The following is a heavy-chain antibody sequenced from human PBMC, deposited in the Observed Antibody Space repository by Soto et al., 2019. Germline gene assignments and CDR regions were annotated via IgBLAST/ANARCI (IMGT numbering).Heavy chain of an antibody. D-gene: IGHD3-3*01. Sequence: PGGSLRLSCTASGFTFGDYAMSWFRQAPGKGLEWVGFIRSKAYGGTTEYAASVKGRFTISRDDSKSIAYLQMNSLKTEDTAVYYCTRSEDYDFWSGYSKSHYYYYGMDVWGQGTTVTVSS. J-gene: IGHJ6*02. CDR2: IRSKAYGGTT. CDR3: TRSEDYDFWSGYSKSHYYYYGMDV. V-gene: IGHV3-49*03. CDR1: GFTFGDYA.